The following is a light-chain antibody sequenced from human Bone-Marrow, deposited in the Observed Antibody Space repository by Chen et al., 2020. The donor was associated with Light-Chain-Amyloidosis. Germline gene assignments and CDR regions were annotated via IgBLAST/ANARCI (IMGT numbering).Light chain of an antibody. CDR3: QSADSSGTYEVI. Sequence: SYELTQPPSVSVSPGQTARITCSGDDLPTKYAYWYQQKPGQAPVLVIHRDTERPSGISERFSRSSSGTTATLTISVVQAEDEADYHCQSADSSGTYEVIFGGGTKLTVL. CDR1: DLPTKY. CDR2: RDT. J-gene: IGLJ2*01. V-gene: IGLV3-25*03.